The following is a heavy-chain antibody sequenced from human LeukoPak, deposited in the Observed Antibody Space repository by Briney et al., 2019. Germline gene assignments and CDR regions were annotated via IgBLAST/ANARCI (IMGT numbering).Heavy chain of an antibody. CDR1: GFTFSTYA. V-gene: IGHV3-30*18. CDR2: IAYDGTNK. Sequence: GGSLRRSCAVSGFTFSTYAMHWVRQAPGKGLEWVADIAYDGTNKYYADSLKGRFTISRDNSRNTLYLQMNSLRTEDTAVYYCAKHHEDWQQLGYFDYWGPGSLVTVSS. D-gene: IGHD6-13*01. J-gene: IGHJ4*02. CDR3: AKHHEDWQQLGYFDY.